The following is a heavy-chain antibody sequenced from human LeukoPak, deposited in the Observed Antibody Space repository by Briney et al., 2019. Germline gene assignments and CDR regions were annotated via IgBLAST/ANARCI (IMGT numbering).Heavy chain of an antibody. Sequence: RGESLKISCKGTGYSFTSYWIGWVRQMPGKGLEWMGIIYPGDSDARYSPSFQGQVTISADKSISTAYLQWSSLKASDTAMYYCARLYDSSGYLGSSYYYYGMDVWGQGTTVTVSS. J-gene: IGHJ6*02. V-gene: IGHV5-51*01. CDR1: GYSFTSYW. CDR3: ARLYDSSGYLGSSYYYYGMDV. CDR2: IYPGDSDA. D-gene: IGHD3-22*01.